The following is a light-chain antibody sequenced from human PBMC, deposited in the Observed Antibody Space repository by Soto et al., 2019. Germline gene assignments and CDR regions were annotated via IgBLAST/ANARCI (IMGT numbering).Light chain of an antibody. CDR2: EGS. CDR1: SSDVGSYNL. V-gene: IGLV2-23*01. Sequence: QSALTQPASVSGSSGQSITISCTGTSSDVGSYNLVSWYQQYPGKAPKLMIYEGSKRPSGVSNRFSGSKSGNPASLTISGLQAEDEADYYCCSYAGSSTVVFGGGTKLTVL. CDR3: CSYAGSSTVV. J-gene: IGLJ3*02.